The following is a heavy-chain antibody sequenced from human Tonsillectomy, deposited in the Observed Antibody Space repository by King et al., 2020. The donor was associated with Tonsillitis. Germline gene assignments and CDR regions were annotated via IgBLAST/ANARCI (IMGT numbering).Heavy chain of an antibody. Sequence: VQLVESGAEVKKPGASVKVSCKASGYTFTSYGISWVRQAPGQGLEWMGWISAYNGNTNYAQKLQGRVTMTTDTSTSTAYMELRSLRSDDTAVYYCASVPPYYYDSSGYPNDYWGQGTLVTVSS. CDR2: ISAYNGNT. V-gene: IGHV1-18*01. D-gene: IGHD3-22*01. J-gene: IGHJ4*02. CDR1: GYTFTSYG. CDR3: ASVPPYYYDSSGYPNDY.